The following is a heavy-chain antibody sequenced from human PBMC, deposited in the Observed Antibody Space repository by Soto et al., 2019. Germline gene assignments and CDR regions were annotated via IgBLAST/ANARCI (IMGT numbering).Heavy chain of an antibody. D-gene: IGHD2-2*02. V-gene: IGHV3-23*01. CDR1: GFTFSDYA. CDR3: ANVPIWCSSTSCYTEGFDY. Sequence: EVQLLDSGGGLVQPGGSLRLSCTASGFTFSDYAMSWVRQPPGKGLEWVSGISAGGSTYYADSVKGRFTVYRANSKNTLYLQMNSLRAEDTAVYYCANVPIWCSSTSCYTEGFDYWGQGTLVTVSS. CDR2: ISAGGST. J-gene: IGHJ4*02.